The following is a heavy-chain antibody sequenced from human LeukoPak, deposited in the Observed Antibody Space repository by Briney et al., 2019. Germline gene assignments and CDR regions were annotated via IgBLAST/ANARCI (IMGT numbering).Heavy chain of an antibody. V-gene: IGHV4-34*01. CDR1: GGSFSGYY. CDR3: AREVVVAATHPYNWFDP. Sequence: SETLSLTCAVYGGSFSGYYWSWIRQPPGKGLEWIGEINHSGSTNYNPSLKSRVTISVDTSKNQFSLKLSSVTAADTAVYYCAREVVVAATHPYNWFDPWGQGTLVTVSS. J-gene: IGHJ5*02. D-gene: IGHD2-15*01. CDR2: INHSGST.